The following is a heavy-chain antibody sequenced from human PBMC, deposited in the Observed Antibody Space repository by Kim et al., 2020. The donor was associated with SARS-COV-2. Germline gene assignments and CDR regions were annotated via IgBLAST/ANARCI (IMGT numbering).Heavy chain of an antibody. Sequence: GGSLRLSCAASGFTFSDSAMSWVRQAPGKWLQWVSSITNSGDSTFYADSVKGRFTISRDNSKNTLYLQINSLRAEDTAIFYCAKHGPGGWLDPWGQGTLVTVSS. V-gene: IGHV3-23*01. CDR3: AKHGPGGWLDP. J-gene: IGHJ5*02. CDR1: GFTFSDSA. D-gene: IGHD1-26*01. CDR2: ITNSGDST.